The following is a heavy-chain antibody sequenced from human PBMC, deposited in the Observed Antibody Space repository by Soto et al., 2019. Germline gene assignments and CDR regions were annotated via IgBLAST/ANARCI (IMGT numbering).Heavy chain of an antibody. CDR1: CYTLSSYG. CDR2: ISAYNGNT. J-gene: IGHJ5*02. Sequence: ASVKGSCKGSCYTLSSYGINWVRQAPGQGLEWLGWISAYNGNTNYAQKLQGRVTMTTDTSTSTAYMELRSLRSDDTAVYYCARDYYDSSGYSNWFDPWGQGTLVTVSS. CDR3: ARDYYDSSGYSNWFDP. V-gene: IGHV1-18*01. D-gene: IGHD3-22*01.